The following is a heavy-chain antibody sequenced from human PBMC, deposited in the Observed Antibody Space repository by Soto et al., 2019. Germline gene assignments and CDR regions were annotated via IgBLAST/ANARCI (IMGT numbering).Heavy chain of an antibody. Sequence: QMQLVESGGGVVQPGRSLRLSCAASGFTFSNYGMHWVRQAPGKGLEWVSLILNDGSEDFYRDSVKGRFTISRDNSRHSLYLQVNSLRDDDTALYYCVRDDDCGPNALDLWGQGTMVSVSS. CDR2: ILNDGSED. J-gene: IGHJ3*01. CDR3: VRDDDCGPNALDL. D-gene: IGHD1-1*01. V-gene: IGHV3-33*01. CDR1: GFTFSNYG.